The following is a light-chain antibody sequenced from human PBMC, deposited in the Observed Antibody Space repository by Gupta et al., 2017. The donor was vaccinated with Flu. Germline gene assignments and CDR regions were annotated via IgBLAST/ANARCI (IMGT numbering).Light chain of an antibody. CDR3: SSYTSSSTLVV. CDR1: SSDVGGYND. V-gene: IGLV2-14*01. J-gene: IGLJ1*01. CDR2: EVS. Sequence: QSALTQPISVSGSPGQSITIPCTGTSSDVGGYNDGSWYQQHPGKAPKLMIYEVSNRPSGVSNRVSGSKSGNTASLTISGLQAEDEADYYCSSYTSSSTLVVFGTGTKVTVL.